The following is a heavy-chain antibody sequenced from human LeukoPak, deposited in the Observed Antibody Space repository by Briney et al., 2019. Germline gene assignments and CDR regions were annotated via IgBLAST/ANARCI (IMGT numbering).Heavy chain of an antibody. J-gene: IGHJ4*02. CDR1: GFTFSSYE. CDR3: AREELRHSSGSSHSYFDY. D-gene: IGHD6-19*01. CDR2: ISSSGSTI. V-gene: IGHV3-48*03. Sequence: GGSLRLSCAASGFTFSSYEMNWVRQAPGKGLEWVSYISSSGSTIYYADSVKGRFTISRDNAKNSLYLQMDSLRAEDTAVYYCAREELRHSSGSSHSYFDYWGQGTLVTVSS.